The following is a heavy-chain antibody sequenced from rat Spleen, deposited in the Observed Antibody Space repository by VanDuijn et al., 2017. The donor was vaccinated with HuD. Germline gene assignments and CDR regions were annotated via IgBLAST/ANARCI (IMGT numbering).Heavy chain of an antibody. CDR2: ISNDGSST. D-gene: IGHD1-4*01. J-gene: IGHJ2*01. Sequence: EVQLVESDGGLVQPGRSLKLSCAASGFTFSDYYMAWVRQAPTKGLEWVATISNDGSSTYYRDSVKGRFTISRDNAKSSLYLQMNSLRSEDTATYYCTRDDVLPGYNYFDYWGQGVMVTVSS. CDR3: TRDDVLPGYNYFDY. CDR1: GFTFSDYY. V-gene: IGHV5-29*01.